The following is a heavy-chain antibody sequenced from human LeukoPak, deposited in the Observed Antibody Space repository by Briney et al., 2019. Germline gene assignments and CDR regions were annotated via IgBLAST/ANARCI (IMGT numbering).Heavy chain of an antibody. J-gene: IGHJ4*02. CDR1: GVSVTTNY. CDR3: VSGLWAFGYDY. CDR2: HSGDTRYIYSGGTT. D-gene: IGHD3-3*02. Sequence: QAGGSLRLSCAVSGVSVTTNYMTWVRQAPGKGLEWVSVIHSGDTRYIYSGGTTNYADFVQGRFTISRDDSKNMVYLQMSSLRTDDTAVYYCVSGLWAFGYDYWGQGILVTVPS. V-gene: IGHV3-66*02.